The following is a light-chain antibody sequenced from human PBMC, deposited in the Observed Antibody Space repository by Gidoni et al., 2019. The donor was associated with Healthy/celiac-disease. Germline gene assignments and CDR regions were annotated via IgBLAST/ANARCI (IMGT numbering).Light chain of an antibody. V-gene: IGKV1-39*01. CDR3: QPSYRTPLT. CDR1: QSISSY. J-gene: IGKJ4*01. Sequence: DIQMTQSPSSLSASVGDRVTITCRASQSISSYLNWYQQKPGKAPKLLIYAASSLQSGVPSRFSGSGSGTDFTLTISSLQPEDFATYYCQPSYRTPLTFGGGTQVEIK. CDR2: AAS.